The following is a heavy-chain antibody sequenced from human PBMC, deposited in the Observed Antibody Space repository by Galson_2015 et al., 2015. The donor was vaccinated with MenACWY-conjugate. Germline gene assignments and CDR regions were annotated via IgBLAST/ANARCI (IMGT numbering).Heavy chain of an antibody. V-gene: IGHV3-23*01. D-gene: IGHD5-18*01. Sequence: SLRLSCAASGFTFSSYAMSWVRQAPGKGLEWVSAISGSGGSTYYADSVKGRFTISRDNSKNTLYLQMNSLRAEDTAVYYCAKDGDTAMVTGYYGMDVWGQGTTVTVSS. CDR1: GFTFSSYA. J-gene: IGHJ6*02. CDR2: ISGSGGST. CDR3: AKDGDTAMVTGYYGMDV.